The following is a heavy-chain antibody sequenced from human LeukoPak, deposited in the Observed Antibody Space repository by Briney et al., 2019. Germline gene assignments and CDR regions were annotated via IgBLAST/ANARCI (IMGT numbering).Heavy chain of an antibody. CDR2: IYSGGST. Sequence: PGGSLRLSCAASGFIFSSYSMNWVRQAPGKGLEWVSVIYSGGSTYYADSVKGRSTISRDNSKNTLYLQMNSLRAEDTAVYYCATSGSYWGQGTLVTVSS. V-gene: IGHV3-53*01. D-gene: IGHD1-26*01. J-gene: IGHJ4*02. CDR1: GFIFSSYS. CDR3: ATSGSY.